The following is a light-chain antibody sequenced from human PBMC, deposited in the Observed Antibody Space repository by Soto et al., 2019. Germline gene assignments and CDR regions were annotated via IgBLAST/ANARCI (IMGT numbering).Light chain of an antibody. J-gene: IGLJ2*01. CDR2: EGS. CDR1: SSDVGNYNL. V-gene: IGLV2-23*03. Sequence: QSALTQPASVSGSPVQSITISCPGTSSDVGNYNLVSWYQQHPGKAPKLMNYEGSKRHSGVSNRFSGSKSGNTASLTISGLQAEDEADYYFCSYAGSTTFRVLFGGGTKLTVL. CDR3: CSYAGSTTFRVL.